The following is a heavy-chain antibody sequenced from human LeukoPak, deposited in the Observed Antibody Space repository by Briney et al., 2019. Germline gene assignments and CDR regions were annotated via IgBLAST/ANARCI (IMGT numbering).Heavy chain of an antibody. CDR3: ARASHDYGDYSHFDY. J-gene: IGHJ4*02. Sequence: SETLSLTRAVFCGVFRGFYWGWIPPPPGEGVGWGGEINRSGSTNYNPSLKSRVTISVDTSKNQFSLRLSSVTAADTAVYYCARASHDYGDYSHFDYWGQGTLVTVSS. CDR1: CGVFRGFY. CDR2: INRSGST. D-gene: IGHD4-17*01. V-gene: IGHV4-34*01.